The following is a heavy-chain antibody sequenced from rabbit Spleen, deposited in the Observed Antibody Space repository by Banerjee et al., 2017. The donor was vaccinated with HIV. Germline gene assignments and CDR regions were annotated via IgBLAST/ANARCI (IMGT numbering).Heavy chain of an antibody. CDR1: GIDFSSGYY. CDR3: ARRSNGDYYYTINL. Sequence: QSLEESGGDLVKPGASLTLTCTASGIDFSSGYYMCWVRQAPGKGLEWIACIYTGSSGTTYYASWAKGRFTISRTSTTVTLQMTSLTAADTATYFCARRSNGDYYYTINLWGPGTLVTVS. CDR2: IYTGSSGTT. V-gene: IGHV1S40*01. J-gene: IGHJ6*01. D-gene: IGHD2-1*01.